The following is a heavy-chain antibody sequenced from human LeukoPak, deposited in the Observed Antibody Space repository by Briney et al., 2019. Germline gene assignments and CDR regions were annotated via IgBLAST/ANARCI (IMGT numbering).Heavy chain of an antibody. CDR1: GGSISSSNW. Sequence: KSSETLSLTCAVSGGSISSSNWWSWVRQPPGKGLEWIGEIYHSGSTNYNPSLKSRVTISVDKSKNQFSLKLSSVTAADTAVYYCAVLYGDYVPRLGYWGQGTLVTVSS. J-gene: IGHJ4*02. CDR2: IYHSGST. V-gene: IGHV4-4*02. CDR3: AVLYGDYVPRLGY. D-gene: IGHD4-17*01.